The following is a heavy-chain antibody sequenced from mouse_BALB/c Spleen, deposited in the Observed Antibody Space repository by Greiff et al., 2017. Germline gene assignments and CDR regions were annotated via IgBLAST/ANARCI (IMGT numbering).Heavy chain of an antibody. CDR1: GFTFSSYA. D-gene: IGHD2-14*01. CDR3: ARDRYDEHYAMDY. V-gene: IGHV5-6-5*01. J-gene: IGHJ4*01. Sequence: EVQLVESGGGLVKPGGSLKLSCAASGFTFSSYAMSWVRQTPEKRLEWVASISSGGSTYYPDSVKGRFTISRDNARNILYLQMSSLRSEDTAMYYCARDRYDEHYAMDYWGQGTSVTVSS. CDR2: ISSGGST.